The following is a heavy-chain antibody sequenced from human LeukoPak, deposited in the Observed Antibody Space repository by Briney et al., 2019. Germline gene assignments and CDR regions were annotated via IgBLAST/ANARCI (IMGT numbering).Heavy chain of an antibody. CDR2: IKQDGSQE. CDR3: ARGVPYDSWSGPHYSDY. CDR1: RFTLSTYW. D-gene: IGHD3-3*01. J-gene: IGHJ4*02. Sequence: GGSLRLSCAASRFTLSTYWMSWVRQDPGKGMEWVAPIKQDGSQEYYVDSVKGRFTISRDSAENSLYLQMNSLRAEDTAVYYCARGVPYDSWSGPHYSDYWGQVTLVTVSS. V-gene: IGHV3-7*01.